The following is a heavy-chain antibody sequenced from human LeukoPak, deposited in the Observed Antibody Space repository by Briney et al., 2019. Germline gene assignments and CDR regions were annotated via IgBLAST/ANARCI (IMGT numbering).Heavy chain of an antibody. J-gene: IGHJ6*03. CDR2: IYTTGST. CDR3: ATSPYYFYMDV. CDR1: GASISSGSYF. V-gene: IGHV4-61*02. Sequence: SQTLSLTCSVSGASISSGSYFWTWIRQPAGKGLVWIGRIYTTGSTNYNPSLTSRVTISMDASKNQFSLNLSSVTAADTAVYYCATSPYYFYMDVWGKGTSVIVSS.